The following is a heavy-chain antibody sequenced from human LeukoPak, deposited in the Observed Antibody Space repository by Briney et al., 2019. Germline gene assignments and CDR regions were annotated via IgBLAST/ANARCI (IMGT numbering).Heavy chain of an antibody. D-gene: IGHD4-23*01. Sequence: SETLSLTCTVSGGSVSSGSYSWSWIRQPPGKGLEWIGYIYHGGSTYYNPSLKSRVTISVDRSKNQFSLKLSSVTAADTAVYYCARDINGGNSSWGQGTLVTVSS. CDR2: IYHGGST. CDR3: ARDINGGNSS. J-gene: IGHJ5*02. V-gene: IGHV4-30-2*01. CDR1: GGSVSSGSYS.